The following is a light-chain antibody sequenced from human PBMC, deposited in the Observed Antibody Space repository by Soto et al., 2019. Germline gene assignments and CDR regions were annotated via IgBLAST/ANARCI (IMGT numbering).Light chain of an antibody. CDR1: QSISSW. CDR2: KAS. Sequence: DIQMTQSPSTLSASIGDRVTITCRAIQSISSWLAWDQQKPGRAPKLLIYKASSLESGVPSRFSGSGSGTEFPLTISGLQPDDFGTYYCQQYNTYFTWTFGQGTKVEVK. V-gene: IGKV1-5*03. J-gene: IGKJ1*01. CDR3: QQYNTYFTWT.